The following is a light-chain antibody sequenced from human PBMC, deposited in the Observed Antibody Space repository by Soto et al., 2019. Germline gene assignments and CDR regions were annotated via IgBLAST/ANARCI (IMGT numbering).Light chain of an antibody. CDR3: QQYNDGPPLT. CDR1: QSISDT. CDR2: SAS. J-gene: IGKJ4*01. V-gene: IGKV3-15*01. Sequence: IVTYQSPTTLSASPRGRATLSCSASQSISDTLAWYQQKPGQAPRLLIYSASRRATGFPGRFSGSGSGTDFTLTISSLQSEDLAVYYGQQYNDGPPLTFGGGTKVEI.